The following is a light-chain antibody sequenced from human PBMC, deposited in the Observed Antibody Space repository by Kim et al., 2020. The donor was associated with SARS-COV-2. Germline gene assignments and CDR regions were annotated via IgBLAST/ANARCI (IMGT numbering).Light chain of an antibody. CDR3: AAWDDSVNGVA. CDR1: TSKSGNNI. V-gene: IGLV1-44*01. CDR2: MTN. J-gene: IGLJ2*01. Sequence: GQRVTISCSGSTSKSGNNIVNWYQQLPGTAPKLLIYMTNQRPSGVPGRFSGSKSGTSASLVISGLQSEDEADYYCAAWDDSVNGVAFGGGTKVTVL.